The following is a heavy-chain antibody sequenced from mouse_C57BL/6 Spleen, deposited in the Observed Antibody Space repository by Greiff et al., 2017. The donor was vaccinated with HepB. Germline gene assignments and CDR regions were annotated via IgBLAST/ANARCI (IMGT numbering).Heavy chain of an antibody. CDR2: INPDSSTI. J-gene: IGHJ1*03. CDR1: GIDFSRYW. D-gene: IGHD1-1*01. V-gene: IGHV4-1*01. CDR3: ARPGYYGSSLYWYFDV. Sequence: EVKLMESGGGLVQPGGSLKLSCAASGIDFSRYWMSWVRRAPGKGLEWIGEINPDSSTINYAPSLKDKFIISRDNAKNTLYLQMSKVRSEDTALYYCARPGYYGSSLYWYFDVWGTGTTVTVSS.